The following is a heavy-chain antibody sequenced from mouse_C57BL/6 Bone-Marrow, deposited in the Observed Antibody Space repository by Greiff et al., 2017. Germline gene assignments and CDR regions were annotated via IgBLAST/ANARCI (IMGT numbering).Heavy chain of an antibody. CDR1: GYTFTSYW. CDR2: IDPSDSYT. J-gene: IGHJ2*01. Sequence: VQLQQPGAELVMPGASVKLSCKASGYTFTSYWMHWVKQRPGKGLEWIGEIDPSDSYTNYNQKFKGKSTLTVDKSSSTAYMQLSSLTSEDSAVYYCARPGYWGQGTTLTVSS. CDR3: ARPGY. V-gene: IGHV1-69*01.